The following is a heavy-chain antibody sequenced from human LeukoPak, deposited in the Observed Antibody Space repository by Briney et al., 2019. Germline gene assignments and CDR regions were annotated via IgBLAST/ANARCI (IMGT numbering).Heavy chain of an antibody. Sequence: SETLSLTCAVSGGSISSSNWWSWVRQPPGKGLEWIGYIYYSGSTNYNPSLKSRVTISVDTSKNQFSLKLSSVTAADTAVYYCARGRYSGSYNDYWGQGTLVTVSS. CDR3: ARGRYSGSYNDY. D-gene: IGHD1-26*01. J-gene: IGHJ4*02. CDR2: IYYSGST. V-gene: IGHV4-4*02. CDR1: GGSISSSNW.